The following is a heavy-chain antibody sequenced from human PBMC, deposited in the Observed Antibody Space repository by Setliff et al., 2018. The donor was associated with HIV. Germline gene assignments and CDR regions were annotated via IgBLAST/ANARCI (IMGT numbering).Heavy chain of an antibody. CDR3: VRPSFGIGSGSMFDS. CDR2: VHYGGSI. Sequence: KPSETLSLTCTVSGGPISTNDYYWGFIRQSPGKGLEWIASVHYGGSIFYNPSLKSRVTLSVGTPKRQFFLNLSSATTADTAMYYCVRPSFGIGSGSMFDSWGQGIVVTVSS. J-gene: IGHJ4*02. V-gene: IGHV4-39*01. CDR1: GGPISTNDYY. D-gene: IGHD5-12*01.